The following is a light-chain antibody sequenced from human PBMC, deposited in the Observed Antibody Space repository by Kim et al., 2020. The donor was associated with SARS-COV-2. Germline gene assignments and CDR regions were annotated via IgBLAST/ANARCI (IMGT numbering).Light chain of an antibody. CDR2: EDS. Sequence: SVSPGQTASITCSGDKLGDKYVCWYQQKPDQSPVRVIYEDSRRPSGIPERFLGSNSGNTATLTISGTQAMDEADYYCQAWDSSTGVFGGGTQLTVL. J-gene: IGLJ3*02. CDR1: KLGDKY. CDR3: QAWDSSTGV. V-gene: IGLV3-1*01.